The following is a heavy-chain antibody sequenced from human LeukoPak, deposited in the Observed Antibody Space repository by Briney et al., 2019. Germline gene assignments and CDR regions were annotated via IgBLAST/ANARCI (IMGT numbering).Heavy chain of an antibody. J-gene: IGHJ4*02. CDR2: ISTYNGNT. V-gene: IGHV1-18*01. CDR1: GYTFNSYD. CDR3: ATQRGSYLWGTDFDY. Sequence: ASVKVSCTASGYTFNSYDISWVRQAPGQGLEWMAWISTYNGNTNYALKVQGRATMTTDTSTSTAYMELSRLRSDDTAVYYCATQRGSYLWGTDFDYWGQGTLVTVSS. D-gene: IGHD3-16*01.